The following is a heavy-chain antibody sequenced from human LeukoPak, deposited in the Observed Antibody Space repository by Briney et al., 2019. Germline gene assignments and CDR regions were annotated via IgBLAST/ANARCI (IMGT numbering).Heavy chain of an antibody. CDR3: ARDHCSANSCYEDYYNGVDV. CDR1: GGTFSSYA. D-gene: IGHD2-2*01. J-gene: IGHJ6*02. CDR2: IIPILGIA. Sequence: SVKVSCKASGGTFSSYAISWVRQAPGQGLEWMGRIIPILGIANYAHKFQGRVTITADKSTSTAYMELSSLRSEDTAVYYCARDHCSANSCYEDYYNGVDVWGQGTTVTVSS. V-gene: IGHV1-69*04.